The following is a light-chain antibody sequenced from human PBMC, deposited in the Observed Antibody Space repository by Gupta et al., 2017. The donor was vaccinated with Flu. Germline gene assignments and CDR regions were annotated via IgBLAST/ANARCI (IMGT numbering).Light chain of an antibody. J-gene: IGKJ1*01. CDR2: AAS. CDR3: QQSYSTPWT. V-gene: IGKV1-39*01. CDR1: QSISSY. Sequence: PSSLSASVGDRVTITCRASQSISSYLNWYHQKPGKAPKVLIYAASSLQSGVPSRFSGSGSGTDFTLTIISLQPEDFATYYCQQSYSTPWTFGQGTKVEI.